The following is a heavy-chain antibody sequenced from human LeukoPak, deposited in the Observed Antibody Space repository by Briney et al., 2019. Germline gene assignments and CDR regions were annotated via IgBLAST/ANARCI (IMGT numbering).Heavy chain of an antibody. Sequence: PGGSLRLSCAASGFASSNYAMSWVRQAPGKGLEWVSAISASGGSTHYADSVKGRFTIFRDNSKNTLYLQMNSLRAEDTAVYYCAKGAVEGPWGQGTLVTVSS. J-gene: IGHJ5*02. D-gene: IGHD3-3*01. CDR3: AKGAVEGP. V-gene: IGHV3-23*01. CDR2: ISASGGST. CDR1: GFASSNYA.